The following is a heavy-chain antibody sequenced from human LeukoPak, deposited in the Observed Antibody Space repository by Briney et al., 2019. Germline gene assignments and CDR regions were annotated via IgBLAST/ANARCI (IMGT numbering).Heavy chain of an antibody. D-gene: IGHD3-10*01. Sequence: GGSLRLSCAASGFTFSNYDMHWVCQATGKGLEWVSAIDTAGHTYYIDSVKGRFTISRENAKNSLYLQMNSLRAGDTAVYYCIRGGDGFDPWGQGTLVTVSS. CDR3: IRGGDGFDP. CDR1: GFTFSNYD. V-gene: IGHV3-13*01. J-gene: IGHJ5*02. CDR2: IDTAGHT.